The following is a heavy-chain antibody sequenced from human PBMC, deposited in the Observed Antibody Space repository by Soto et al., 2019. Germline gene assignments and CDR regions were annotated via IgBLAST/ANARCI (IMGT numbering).Heavy chain of an antibody. J-gene: IGHJ6*02. CDR1: GFTFNTYG. V-gene: IGHV3-33*08. CDR2: IWYDGSNK. CDR3: ARGDCTGAYCYSWPFNYGVDV. Sequence: QVQLVESGGGVVQPGGSLRLSCPTSGFTFNTYGMYWVRQAPGKGLEWVAIIWYDGSNKYYGDSVKGRFTISRDNSKTTLYLQMISLRAEDTALYYCARGDCTGAYCYSWPFNYGVDVWGQGTTVTVSS. D-gene: IGHD2-15*01.